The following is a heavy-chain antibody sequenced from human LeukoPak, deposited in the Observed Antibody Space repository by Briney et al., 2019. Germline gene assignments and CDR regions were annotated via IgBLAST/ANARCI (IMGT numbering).Heavy chain of an antibody. D-gene: IGHD3-22*01. J-gene: IGHJ4*02. Sequence: SVKVTCKASGGTFSSYAISWVRQAPGQGREWMGGIIPIFGTANYAQKFQGRVTMTTDESTSTAYMELSSLRSEDTAVYYCARDLDYYDSSGYYYYWGQGTLVTVSS. V-gene: IGHV1-69*05. CDR1: GGTFSSYA. CDR3: ARDLDYYDSSGYYYY. CDR2: IIPIFGTA.